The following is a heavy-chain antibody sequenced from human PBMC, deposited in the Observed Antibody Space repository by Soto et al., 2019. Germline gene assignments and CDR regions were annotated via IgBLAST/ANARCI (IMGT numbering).Heavy chain of an antibody. CDR2: IVVDTGNT. Sequence: ASVKVSCKASRFHFTTLALQWVRQARGQRLEWIGWIVVDTGNTKYSQKFQGRVTITRDTSASTAYMELSSLRSEDTAVYYCARGFPLWFDPWGQGTLVTVSS. D-gene: IGHD3-3*01. V-gene: IGHV1-3*01. CDR1: RFHFTTLA. CDR3: ARGFPLWFDP. J-gene: IGHJ5*02.